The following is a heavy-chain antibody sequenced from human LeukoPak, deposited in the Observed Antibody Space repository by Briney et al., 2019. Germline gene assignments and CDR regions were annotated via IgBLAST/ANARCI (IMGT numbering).Heavy chain of an antibody. D-gene: IGHD3-22*01. J-gene: IGHJ4*02. CDR1: GGSISSYY. CDR3: ACYYYDSSGYYRIDY. Sequence: SETLSLTCTVSGGSISSYYWSWIRQPPGKGLEWIGYIYYSGSTNYNPSLKSRVTISVDTSKNQFSLKLSSVTAADTAVYYCACYYYDSSGYYRIDYWGQGTLVTVSS. V-gene: IGHV4-59*12. CDR2: IYYSGST.